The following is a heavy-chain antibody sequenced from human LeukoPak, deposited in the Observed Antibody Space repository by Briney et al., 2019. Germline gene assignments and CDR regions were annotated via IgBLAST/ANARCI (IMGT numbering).Heavy chain of an antibody. J-gene: IGHJ4*02. D-gene: IGHD4-17*01. CDR3: AKSGGDGALEY. Sequence: GGSLRLSCSVSGFAFSSFGMHWVRQAPGKGLEWVAVISYDGSRKYYADSVKGRFTISRDNSKNTLYLQMNSLRVEDTAVYYCAKSGGDGALEYWGQGTLVTVSS. V-gene: IGHV3-30*18. CDR2: ISYDGSRK. CDR1: GFAFSSFG.